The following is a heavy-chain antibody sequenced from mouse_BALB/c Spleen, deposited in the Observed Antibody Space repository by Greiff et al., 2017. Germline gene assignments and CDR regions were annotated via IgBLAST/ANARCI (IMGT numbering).Heavy chain of an antibody. CDR1: GDSITSGY. J-gene: IGHJ4*01. D-gene: IGHD1-1*01. Sequence: DVHLVESGPSLVKPSQTLSLTCSVTGDSITSGYWNWIRKFPGNKLEYMGYISYSGSTYYNPSLKSRISITRDTSKNQYYLQLNSVTTEDTATYYCARGHYGSSYYYAMDYWGQGTSVTVSS. CDR3: ARGHYGSSYYYAMDY. CDR2: ISYSGST. V-gene: IGHV3-8*02.